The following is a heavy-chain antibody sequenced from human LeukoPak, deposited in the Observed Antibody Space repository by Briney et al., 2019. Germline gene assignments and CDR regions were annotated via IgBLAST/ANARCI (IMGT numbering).Heavy chain of an antibody. V-gene: IGHV3-74*01. CDR1: GFTFSSYW. CDR3: ARDVLYGMDV. J-gene: IGHJ6*02. D-gene: IGHD2-15*01. Sequence: PGGSLRLSCAASGFTFSSYWMHWVRRAPGKGLVWVSRINKDARNTTYADSVKGRFTISRDNAKKTLYLQMNSLRAEDTAVYYCARDVLYGMDVWGQGTTVTVSS. CDR2: INKDARNT.